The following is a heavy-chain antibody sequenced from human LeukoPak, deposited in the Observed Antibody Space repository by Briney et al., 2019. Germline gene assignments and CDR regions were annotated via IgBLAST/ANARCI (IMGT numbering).Heavy chain of an antibody. CDR1: GFTFSDYY. D-gene: IGHD2-15*01. V-gene: IGHV3-7*01. CDR3: ARDFEDSDYYYYYMDV. CDR2: IKQDGSEK. Sequence: AGGSLRLSCAASGFTFSDYYMSWIRQAPGKGLEWVANIKQDGSEKYYVDSVKGRFTISRDNAKSSLYLQMNSLRAEDTAVYYCARDFEDSDYYYYYMDVWGKGTTVTVSS. J-gene: IGHJ6*03.